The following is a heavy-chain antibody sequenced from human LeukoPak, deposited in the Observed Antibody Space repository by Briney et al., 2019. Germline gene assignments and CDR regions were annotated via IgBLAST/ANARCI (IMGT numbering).Heavy chain of an antibody. CDR1: GFTFSSYA. CDR3: ARDSTYYYASGSSGPHYFDN. Sequence: GGSLRLSCAASGFTFSSYAMHWVRQAPGKGLEWVSIISSGGSYEYYADSVEGRFTISRDNSKNTLYLQLNSLRAEDTAVYYCARDSTYYYASGSSGPHYFDNWGQGTLVTVSS. V-gene: IGHV3-30*01. CDR2: ISSGGSYE. J-gene: IGHJ4*02. D-gene: IGHD3-10*01.